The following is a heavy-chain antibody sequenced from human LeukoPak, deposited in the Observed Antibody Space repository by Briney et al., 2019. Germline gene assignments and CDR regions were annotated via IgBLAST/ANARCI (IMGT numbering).Heavy chain of an antibody. CDR2: MNPNSGNT. V-gene: IGHV1-8*02. Sequence: ASVKVSCKASGYTFTSYYMHWVRQATGQGLEWMGWMNPNSGNTGYAQKFQGRVTMTRNTSISTAYMELSSLRSEDTAVYYCARERSSLDDAFDIWGQGTMVTVSS. D-gene: IGHD5-24*01. CDR1: GYTFTSYY. CDR3: ARERSSLDDAFDI. J-gene: IGHJ3*02.